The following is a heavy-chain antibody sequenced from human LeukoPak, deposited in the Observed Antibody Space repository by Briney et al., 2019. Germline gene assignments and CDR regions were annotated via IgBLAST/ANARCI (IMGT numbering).Heavy chain of an antibody. CDR3: ARDGRCSGGSCYSLYYYGMDV. D-gene: IGHD2-15*01. CDR2: IYTSGST. Sequence: TTSETLSLTCTVSGGSISSYSWSWIRQPAGKGLEWIGHIYTSGSTNYNPSLKRRVTMSVDTSKNQFSLKLSSVTAAGTAVYYCARDGRCSGGSCYSLYYYGMDVWGQGTTVTVSS. V-gene: IGHV4-4*07. J-gene: IGHJ6*02. CDR1: GGSISSYS.